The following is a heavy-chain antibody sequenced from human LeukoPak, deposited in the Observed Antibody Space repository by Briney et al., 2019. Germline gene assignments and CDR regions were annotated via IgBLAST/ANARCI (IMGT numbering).Heavy chain of an antibody. Sequence: ASVKVSCKASGYTFTSYAMNWVRQAPGQGLEWMGWINTNTGNPTYAQGFTGRFVFSLDTSVSTAYLQISSLKAEDTAVYYCARDMGSGSYYSSHGFDYWGQGTLVTVSS. J-gene: IGHJ4*02. V-gene: IGHV7-4-1*02. CDR2: INTNTGNP. CDR3: ARDMGSGSYYSSHGFDY. CDR1: GYTFTSYA. D-gene: IGHD1-26*01.